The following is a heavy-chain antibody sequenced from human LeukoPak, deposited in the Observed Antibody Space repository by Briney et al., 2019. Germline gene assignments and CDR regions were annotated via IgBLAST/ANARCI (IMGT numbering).Heavy chain of an antibody. CDR1: GYTFTGYY. CDR2: INPNSGGT. Sequence: ASVKVSCKASGYTFTGYYRHWVRQAPGQGLEWMGWINPNSGGTNYAQKFQGRVTMTRDTSISTAYMELSRLRSDDTAVYYCARDLPPLGSGSYGLSHWGQGTLVTVSS. J-gene: IGHJ4*02. CDR3: ARDLPPLGSGSYGLSH. V-gene: IGHV1-2*02. D-gene: IGHD1-26*01.